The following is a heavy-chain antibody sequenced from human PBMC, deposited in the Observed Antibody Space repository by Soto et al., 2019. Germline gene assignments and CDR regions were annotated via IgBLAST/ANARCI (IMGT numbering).Heavy chain of an antibody. CDR2: VYSSGGT. CDR1: GGSMTSYY. Sequence: SETLSLTCTVSGGSMTSYYWTWIRQPAGKGLEWIGRVYSSGGTHYNPSLKSRVTISLDTSKNQFSLRLLSVTDADTAVYFCARGKRFSDWFDPWGQGNLVTVS. D-gene: IGHD3-3*01. J-gene: IGHJ5*02. V-gene: IGHV4-4*07. CDR3: ARGKRFSDWFDP.